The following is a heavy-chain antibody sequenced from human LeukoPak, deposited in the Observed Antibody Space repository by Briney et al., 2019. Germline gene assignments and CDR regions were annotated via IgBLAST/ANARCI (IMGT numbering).Heavy chain of an antibody. D-gene: IGHD5-24*01. CDR2: IRDSGGNT. V-gene: IGHV3-23*01. CDR1: GFTFSSYA. Sequence: GGSLRLSCAASGFTFSSYAMSWVRQAPGKGLEWVSGIRDSGGNTYYADSVKGRFTISRDNSKNTLYLQMNSLRAEDTAVYYCAKEGRSLQTYWGQGTLVTVSS. CDR3: AKEGRSLQTY. J-gene: IGHJ4*02.